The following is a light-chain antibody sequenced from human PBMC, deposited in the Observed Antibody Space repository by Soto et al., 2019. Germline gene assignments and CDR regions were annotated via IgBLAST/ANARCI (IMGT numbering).Light chain of an antibody. CDR2: GAS. CDR3: PQFGDSPPAFT. CDR1: RSVSSRY. J-gene: IGKJ2*01. V-gene: IGKV3-20*01. Sequence: ESMLTQSPGTLSLSPGERATLSCRASRSVSSRYISWYQQKPGQAPRLLIYGASIRATGIPDRFSGSGSGTDFTLTISRLEAEDFAVYYCPQFGDSPPAFTFGQGTKLEI.